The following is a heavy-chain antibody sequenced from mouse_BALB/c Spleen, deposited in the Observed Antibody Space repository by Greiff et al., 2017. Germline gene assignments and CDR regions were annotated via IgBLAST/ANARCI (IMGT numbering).Heavy chain of an antibody. D-gene: IGHD2-2*01. CDR2: INSNGGST. J-gene: IGHJ2*01. V-gene: IGHV5-6-3*01. CDR1: GFTFSSYG. CDR3: ARDGVTTGYYFDY. Sequence: EVMLVESGGGLVQPGGSLKLSCAASGFTFSSYGMSWVRQTPDKRLELVATINSNGGSTYYPDSVKGRFTISRDNAKNTLYLQMSSLKSEDTAMYYCARDGVTTGYYFDYWGQGTTLTVSS.